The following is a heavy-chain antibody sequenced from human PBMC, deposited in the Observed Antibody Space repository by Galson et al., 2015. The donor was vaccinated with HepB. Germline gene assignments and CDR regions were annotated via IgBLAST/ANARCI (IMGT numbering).Heavy chain of an antibody. Sequence: SLRLSCAASGFTFSSYAMHWVRQAPGKGLEWVAVISYDGSNKYYADSVKGRFTISRDNSKNTLYLQMNSLRAEDTAVYYCARADWGDGYNSYFDYWGQGTLVTVSS. CDR2: ISYDGSNK. CDR1: GFTFSSYA. V-gene: IGHV3-30*04. CDR3: ARADWGDGYNSYFDY. J-gene: IGHJ4*02. D-gene: IGHD5-24*01.